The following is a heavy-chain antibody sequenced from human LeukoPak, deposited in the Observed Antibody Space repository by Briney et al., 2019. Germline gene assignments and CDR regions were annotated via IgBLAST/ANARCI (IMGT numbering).Heavy chain of an antibody. Sequence: ASVKVSCKASGYSFSDHYIHWVRQAPGQGLEWMGWIHPDSGGTIYAQNFHGRLTVTRDRSLGTAYMELTRLMSDDTAMYYCARVSGPTRYYGLDVWGQGTTVIVTS. CDR2: IHPDSGGT. J-gene: IGHJ6*02. V-gene: IGHV1-2*02. D-gene: IGHD3-16*02. CDR1: GYSFSDHY. CDR3: ARVSGPTRYYGLDV.